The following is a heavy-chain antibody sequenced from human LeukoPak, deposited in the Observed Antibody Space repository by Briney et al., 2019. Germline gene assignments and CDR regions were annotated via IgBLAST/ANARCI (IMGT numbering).Heavy chain of an antibody. J-gene: IGHJ4*02. D-gene: IGHD3-10*01. V-gene: IGHV3-9*01. CDR2: ISWNSGSI. CDR1: GFTVSSNS. CDR3: AKDIGYYYGSGRPDYFDY. Sequence: RSGGSLRLSCTVSGFTVSSNSMSWVRQAPGKGLEWVSGISWNSGSIGYADSVKGRFTISRDNAKNSLYLQMNSLRAEDTALYYCAKDIGYYYGSGRPDYFDYWGQGTLVTVSS.